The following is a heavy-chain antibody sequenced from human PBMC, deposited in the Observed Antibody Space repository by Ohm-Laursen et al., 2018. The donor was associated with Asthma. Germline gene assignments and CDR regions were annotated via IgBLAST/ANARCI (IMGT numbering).Heavy chain of an antibody. J-gene: IGHJ4*02. V-gene: IGHV3-30-3*01. CDR1: GFTFSSYA. CDR3: AREGVEMATTLDY. CDR2: ISYDGSNK. Sequence: SSLRLSCSASGFTFSSYAMHWVRQAPGKGLEWVAVISYDGSNKYYADSVKGRFTISRDNSKNTLYLQMNSLRAEDTAVYYCAREGVEMATTLDYWGQGTLVTVSS. D-gene: IGHD5-24*01.